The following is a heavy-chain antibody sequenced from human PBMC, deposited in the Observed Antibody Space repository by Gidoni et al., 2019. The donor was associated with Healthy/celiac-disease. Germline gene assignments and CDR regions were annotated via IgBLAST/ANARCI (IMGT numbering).Heavy chain of an antibody. Sequence: SSYSMNWVRQAPGKGLEWVSSISSSSSYIYYADSVKGRFTISRDNAKNSLYLQMNSLRAEDTAVYYCARDHVAVAFSSMEPVFDYWGQGTLVTVSS. CDR3: ARDHVAVAFSSMEPVFDY. V-gene: IGHV3-21*01. CDR1: SSYS. D-gene: IGHD6-19*01. CDR2: ISSSSSYI. J-gene: IGHJ4*02.